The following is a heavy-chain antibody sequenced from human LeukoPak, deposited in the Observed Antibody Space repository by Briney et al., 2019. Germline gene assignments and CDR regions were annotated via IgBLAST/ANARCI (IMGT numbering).Heavy chain of an antibody. Sequence: GASVKVSCKASGYTFTSYGISWVRQAPGQGLEWMGWIRAYNGDTNYAQKLQGRVTMTTDTSTSTAYMELRSLRSDDTAVYYCARDPHRGCSSTSGEAFDIWGQGTMVTVSS. CDR1: GYTFTSYG. J-gene: IGHJ3*02. CDR3: ARDPHRGCSSTSGEAFDI. V-gene: IGHV1-18*01. CDR2: IRAYNGDT. D-gene: IGHD2-2*01.